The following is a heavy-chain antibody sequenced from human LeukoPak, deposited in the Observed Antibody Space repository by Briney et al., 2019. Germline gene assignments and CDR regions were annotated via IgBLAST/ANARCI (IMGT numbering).Heavy chain of an antibody. CDR3: VRGFGYAFYD. Sequence: SETLSLTCTVSGGSISSSSYYWGWIRQPPGKGLEWIGSIYYSGSTYYNPSLKSRITILLDTSKNQFFLNLSSVTAADTALYYCVRGFGYAFYDWGQGTQVTVSS. J-gene: IGHJ4*02. CDR1: GGSISSSSYY. CDR2: IYYSGST. D-gene: IGHD5-12*01. V-gene: IGHV4-39*07.